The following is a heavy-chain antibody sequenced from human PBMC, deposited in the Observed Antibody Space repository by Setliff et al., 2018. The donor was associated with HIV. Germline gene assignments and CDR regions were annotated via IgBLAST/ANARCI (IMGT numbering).Heavy chain of an antibody. CDR1: GYSFTSYL. Sequence: PGESLKISCKGFGYSFTSYLIAWVRQTPGKGLEWMGNIHPRGSDTRYSPSFQGQVTLSVDKSISTAYLQWSSLKASDTAMYYCVRHVSSSAVFDPWGQGTLVTVS. CDR2: IHPRGSDT. J-gene: IGHJ5*02. CDR3: VRHVSSSAVFDP. D-gene: IGHD3-10*01. V-gene: IGHV5-51*01.